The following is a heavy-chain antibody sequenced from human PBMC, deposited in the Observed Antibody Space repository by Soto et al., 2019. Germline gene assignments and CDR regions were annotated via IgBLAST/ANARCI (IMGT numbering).Heavy chain of an antibody. V-gene: IGHV4-34*01. Sequence: SETLSLTCAVYGGSVNGYYWNWIRQPPGKGLEWIGEIHHTGGTHYNPSLKSRVTMSVDTSKNQFSLRLSSVTAADTAIYYCATRITVFGLLIPPFDPWGQGTQVTVSS. CDR3: ATRITVFGLLIPPFDP. J-gene: IGHJ5*02. CDR2: IHHTGGT. D-gene: IGHD3-3*01. CDR1: GGSVNGYY.